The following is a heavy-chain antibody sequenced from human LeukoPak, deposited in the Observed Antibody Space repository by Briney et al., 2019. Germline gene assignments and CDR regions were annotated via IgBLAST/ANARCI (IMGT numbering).Heavy chain of an antibody. CDR3: ARSVDPPTARAFDI. CDR1: GFTFSSYW. J-gene: IGHJ3*02. V-gene: IGHV3-7*01. Sequence: PGGSLRLSCAASGFTFSSYWMSWIRQAPGKGLEWVANIKQDGSQKHYVDSVKGRFTISRDNAKNSQFLQMNSLRAEDTAVYFCARSVDPPTARAFDIWGQGTMITVSS. CDR2: IKQDGSQK. D-gene: IGHD5-18*01.